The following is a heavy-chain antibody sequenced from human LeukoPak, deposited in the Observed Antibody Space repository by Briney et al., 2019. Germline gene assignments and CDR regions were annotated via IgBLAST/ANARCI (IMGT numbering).Heavy chain of an antibody. CDR3: ARENTVSTRDFDY. CDR2: LFYTGNT. CDR1: GGSINSGDYY. Sequence: SETLSLTCTVSGGSINSGDYYWTWIRQPPGKGLEWIGSLFYTGNTYYNPSLKTRVTISIDTSKNQFSLKLSSVTAADTAVYYCARENTVSTRDFDYWGQGTLVTVSS. V-gene: IGHV4-39*07. D-gene: IGHD5/OR15-5a*01. J-gene: IGHJ4*02.